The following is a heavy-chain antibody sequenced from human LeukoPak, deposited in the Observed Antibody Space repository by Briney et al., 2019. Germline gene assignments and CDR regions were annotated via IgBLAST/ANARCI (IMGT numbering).Heavy chain of an antibody. CDR1: GFTFSSYS. J-gene: IGHJ6*03. CDR2: ISSSSSYI. Sequence: GGSLRLSCAASGFTFSSYSMNWVRQAPGKGLGWVSSISSSSSYIYYADSVKGRFTISRDNAKNSLYLQMNSLRAEDTAVYYCARRGPSGYRYMDVWGKGTTVTVSS. V-gene: IGHV3-21*01. CDR3: ARRGPSGYRYMDV. D-gene: IGHD5-18*01.